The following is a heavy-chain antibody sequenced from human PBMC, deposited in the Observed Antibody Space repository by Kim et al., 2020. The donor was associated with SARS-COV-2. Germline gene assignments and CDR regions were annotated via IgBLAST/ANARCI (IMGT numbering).Heavy chain of an antibody. D-gene: IGHD6-13*01. V-gene: IGHV4-59*01. Sequence: NPSLKSRVTISVDTSKNQFSLKLSAVTAADTAVYYCARRFIAAPRNWFDPWGQGTLVTVSS. J-gene: IGHJ5*02. CDR3: ARRFIAAPRNWFDP.